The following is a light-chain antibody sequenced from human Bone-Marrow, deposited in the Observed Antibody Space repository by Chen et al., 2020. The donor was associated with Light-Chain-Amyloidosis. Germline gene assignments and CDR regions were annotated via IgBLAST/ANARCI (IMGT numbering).Light chain of an antibody. V-gene: IGLV2-14*01. CDR3: SSYTITNTLV. Sequence: QSSLPQPASVSRSPVQSITTSRPGTSSDVGGDNHVSWYQQHPDKAPKLMIYEVTNRPSWVPDRFSGSKSDNTASLTISGLQTEDEADYFCSSYTITNTLVFGSGTRVTVL. CDR1: SSDVGGDNH. J-gene: IGLJ1*01. CDR2: EVT.